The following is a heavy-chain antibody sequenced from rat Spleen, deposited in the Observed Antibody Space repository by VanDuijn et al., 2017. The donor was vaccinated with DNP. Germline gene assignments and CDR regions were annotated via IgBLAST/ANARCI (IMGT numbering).Heavy chain of an antibody. D-gene: IGHD1-10*01. CDR1: GFTLSDYY. CDR2: ISHDGGST. Sequence: EVQLVESGGGLVQPGRSLKLSCAASGFTLSDYYMAWVRQAPKKGLEWVASISHDGGSTYYRDSVKGRFTISRDNAKSTLYLQMDSLRSEETATYYCARQGNNFGYFDYWGQGVMVTVSS. J-gene: IGHJ2*01. V-gene: IGHV5-7*01. CDR3: ARQGNNFGYFDY.